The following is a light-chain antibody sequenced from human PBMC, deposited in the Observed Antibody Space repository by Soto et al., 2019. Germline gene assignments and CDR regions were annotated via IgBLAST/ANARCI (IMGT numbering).Light chain of an antibody. J-gene: IGLJ1*01. CDR3: HSFDNSLSGYV. V-gene: IGLV1-47*02. CDR2: GNT. CDR1: RSNIGSNY. Sequence: QSVLTQPPSASGTPGQRVTISCSGSRSNIGSNYVYWYQQLPGTAPKLLIYGNTNRPSGVPDRFSGSKSGTSASLAITGLQAEDEADYYCHSFDNSLSGYVFGTGTKLTVL.